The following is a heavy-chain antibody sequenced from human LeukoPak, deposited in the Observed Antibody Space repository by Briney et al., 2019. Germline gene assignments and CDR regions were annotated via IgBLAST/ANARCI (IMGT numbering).Heavy chain of an antibody. Sequence: SETLSLTCAVYGGSFSGYYWSWIRQPPGKGLEWIGEINHSGSTNYNPSLKSRVTISVDTSKNQFSLKLSSVTAADTAVYYCARGWKAARGAILIDYWGQGTLVTVSS. CDR1: GGSFSGYY. D-gene: IGHD6-6*01. CDR3: ARGWKAARGAILIDY. CDR2: INHSGST. V-gene: IGHV4-34*01. J-gene: IGHJ4*02.